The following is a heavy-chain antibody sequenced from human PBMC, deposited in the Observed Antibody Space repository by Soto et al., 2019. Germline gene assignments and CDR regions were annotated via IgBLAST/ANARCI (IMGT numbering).Heavy chain of an antibody. J-gene: IGHJ5*02. CDR1: GGSINSDSHY. CDR2: ISSSGST. Sequence: QVQLQESGPGLVKPSQTLSLTCSVSGGSINSDSHYWTWIRQHPGKGLEWIGYISSSGSTYYCPSLTSRICISVDTSTNQFSLKLRSVTAADTAVYYCARGSFSSSSSWFDPWCQGTLVTVSS. CDR3: ARGSFSSSSSWFDP. D-gene: IGHD6-6*01. V-gene: IGHV4-31*03.